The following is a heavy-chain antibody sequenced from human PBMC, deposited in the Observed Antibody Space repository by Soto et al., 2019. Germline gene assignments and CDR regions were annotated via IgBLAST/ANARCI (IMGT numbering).Heavy chain of an antibody. Sequence: QVQLQESGPGLVKPSQTLSLTCTVSGGSISTGGYYWSWIRQHPGKGLEWIGYIYNNATTYYNPTPIGSVEISVDTSKTHFSLKLSSVTVADTAVYYCARDPAPWGQGALVTVSS. J-gene: IGHJ5*02. CDR1: GGSISTGGYY. CDR3: ARDPAP. CDR2: IYNNATT. V-gene: IGHV4-31*03.